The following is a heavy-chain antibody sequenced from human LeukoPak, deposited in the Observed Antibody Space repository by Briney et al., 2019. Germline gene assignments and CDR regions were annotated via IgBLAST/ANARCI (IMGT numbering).Heavy chain of an antibody. Sequence: GGSLRLSCAASGFTFSNFWMTWVRQAPGKGLEWVANIGRGGSVKTYVDSVKGRFTISRDNAKNSLFLQMSSLRADDTAVYYCATAPEAADSFWGQGTLVAVSS. D-gene: IGHD6-13*01. CDR2: IGRGGSVK. J-gene: IGHJ4*02. V-gene: IGHV3-7*01. CDR1: GFTFSNFW. CDR3: ATAPEAADSF.